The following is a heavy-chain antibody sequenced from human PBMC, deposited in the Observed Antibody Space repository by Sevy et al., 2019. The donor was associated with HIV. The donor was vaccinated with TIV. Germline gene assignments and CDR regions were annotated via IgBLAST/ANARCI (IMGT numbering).Heavy chain of an antibody. V-gene: IGHV3-23*01. D-gene: IGHD1-26*01. J-gene: IGHJ3*02. CDR3: AKDRVWELGDAFDI. Sequence: GESLKISCAASGFTFSSYAMSWVRQAPGKGLEWVSGISAGGGSPYYADSVKGRFAISRDNSKNTLYLQMNSLRADDTAVYYCAKDRVWELGDAFDIWGQGTMVTVSS. CDR1: GFTFSSYA. CDR2: ISAGGGSP.